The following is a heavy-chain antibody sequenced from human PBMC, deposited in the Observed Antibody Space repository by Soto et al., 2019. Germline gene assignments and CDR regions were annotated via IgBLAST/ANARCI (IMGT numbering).Heavy chain of an antibody. CDR1: GYTFTGYY. CDR3: AREGGVYSSGWYYYYYYGMDV. V-gene: IGHV1-2*02. D-gene: IGHD6-19*01. J-gene: IGHJ6*02. Sequence: ASVKVSCKASGYTFTGYYMHWVRQAPGQGLEWMRWINPNSGGTNYAQKFQGRVTMTRDTSISTAYTELSRLRSDDTAVYYCAREGGVYSSGWYYYYYYGMDVWGQGTTVTAP. CDR2: INPNSGGT.